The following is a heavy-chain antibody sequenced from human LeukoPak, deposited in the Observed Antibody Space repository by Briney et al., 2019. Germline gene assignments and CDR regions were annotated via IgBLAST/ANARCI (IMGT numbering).Heavy chain of an antibody. V-gene: IGHV3-9*01. J-gene: IGHJ4*02. D-gene: IGHD3-10*01. CDR1: GFTFDDYA. Sequence: GGSLTLSCAASGFTFDDYAMHCVRQAPGKGLEWGSGISWNSGSIGYADSVKGRFTISRDNAKNSLYLQMNSLRAEDTALYYCAKDSGLWFGELLESPSYYFDYWGQGTLVTVSS. CDR3: AKDSGLWFGELLESPSYYFDY. CDR2: ISWNSGSI.